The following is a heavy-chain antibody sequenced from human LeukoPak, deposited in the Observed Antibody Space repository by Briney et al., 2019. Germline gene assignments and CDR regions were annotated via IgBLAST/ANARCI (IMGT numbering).Heavy chain of an antibody. CDR1: GGSISSGGYS. D-gene: IGHD5-24*01. V-gene: IGHV4-30-2*01. J-gene: IGHJ3*02. CDR2: IYHSGST. Sequence: PSQTLSLTCAVSGGSISSGGYSWSWIRQPPGKGLEWIGYIYHSGSTYYNPSLKSRVTISVDTSKNQFSLKLSSVTAADTAVYYCARYARWLPNAFDIWGQGTMVTVSS. CDR3: ARYARWLPNAFDI.